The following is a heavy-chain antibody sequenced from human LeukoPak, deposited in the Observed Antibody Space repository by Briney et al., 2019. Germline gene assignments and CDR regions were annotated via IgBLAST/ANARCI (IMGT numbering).Heavy chain of an antibody. V-gene: IGHV3-53*01. CDR3: ARARDYGDYFDY. Sequence: PGGSLRPSCAASGFTVSSNYMSWVRQAPGKGLEWVSVIYSGGSTYYADSVKGRFTISRDNSKNTLYLQMNSLRAEDTAVYYCARARDYGDYFDYWGQGTLVTVSS. CDR1: GFTVSSNY. D-gene: IGHD4-17*01. J-gene: IGHJ4*02. CDR2: IYSGGST.